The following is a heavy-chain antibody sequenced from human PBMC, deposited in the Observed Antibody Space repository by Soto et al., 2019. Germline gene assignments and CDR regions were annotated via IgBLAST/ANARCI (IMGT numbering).Heavy chain of an antibody. D-gene: IGHD1-7*01. CDR2: TYYRSRWYN. CDR3: AGTSSLQWYYMYV. V-gene: IGHV6-1*01. CDR1: GESVSSNSAA. J-gene: IGHJ6*03. Sequence: SQTLSLTCAISGESVSSNSAAWNWIRQSPSRGLEWLGRTYYRSRWYNDYAVSVRSRITVNPDTSKNQFSLHLNSVTPEDTAVNYCAGTSSLQWYYMYVWDKGTTVTVSS.